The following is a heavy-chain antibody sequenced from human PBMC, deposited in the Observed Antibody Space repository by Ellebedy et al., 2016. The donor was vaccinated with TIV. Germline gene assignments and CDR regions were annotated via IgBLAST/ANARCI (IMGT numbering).Heavy chain of an antibody. D-gene: IGHD3-10*01. J-gene: IGHJ4*02. V-gene: IGHV3-30*18. Sequence: GESLKISCAASGFTFSSYGMHWVRQAPGKGLEWVAVISYDGSNKYYADSVKGRFTISRDNSKNTLYLQMNSLRAEDTAVYYCAKEEGTGSEVLDSDYFDYWGQGTLVTVSS. CDR2: ISYDGSNK. CDR1: GFTFSSYG. CDR3: AKEEGTGSEVLDSDYFDY.